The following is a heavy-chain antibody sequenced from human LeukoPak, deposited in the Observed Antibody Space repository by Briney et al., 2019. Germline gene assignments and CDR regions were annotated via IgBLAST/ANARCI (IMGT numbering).Heavy chain of an antibody. CDR1: GYIFATHY. CDR3: ARDRGVGATLGLMDV. CDR2: INPYNGNT. D-gene: IGHD1-26*01. Sequence: GASVKVSCKASGYIFATHYIGWVRQVPGQGLEWMGWINPYNGNTDYVQKLQGRVTMTTDTSTYTAYMEMRSLRSDDTAVYFCARDRGVGATLGLMDVWGQGTPVTVSS. J-gene: IGHJ6*02. V-gene: IGHV1-18*01.